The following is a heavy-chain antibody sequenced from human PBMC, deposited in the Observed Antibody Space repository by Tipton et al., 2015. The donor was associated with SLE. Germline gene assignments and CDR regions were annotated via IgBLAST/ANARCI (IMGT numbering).Heavy chain of an antibody. CDR2: IYYSGST. D-gene: IGHD2-21*01. CDR1: GGSISSYY. V-gene: IGHV4-59*01. CDR3: ARQKGYCGGDCPALDC. Sequence: TLSLTCTVSGGSISSYYWSWIRQPPGKGLEWIGYIYYSGSTNYNPYLKSRITISVDTAKNQFSLKLSSVTGADTAVHYCARQKGYCGGDCPALDCGGQGTLVTVPA. J-gene: IGHJ4*02.